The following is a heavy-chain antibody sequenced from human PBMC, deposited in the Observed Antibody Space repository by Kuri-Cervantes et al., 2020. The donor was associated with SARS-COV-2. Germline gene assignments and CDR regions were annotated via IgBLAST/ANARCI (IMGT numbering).Heavy chain of an antibody. J-gene: IGHJ6*02. V-gene: IGHV1-69*04. D-gene: IGHD5-12*01. CDR1: GGTFSSYA. CDR3: ASEGLDIVATDDPYYYYGMDV. Sequence: SVKVSCKASGGTFSSYAFSWVRQAPGLGLEWMGRIIPIIGVTNYAQKFQGRVTITRDTSASTAYMELSSLRSEDTAVYYCASEGLDIVATDDPYYYYGMDVWGQGTTVTVSS. CDR2: IIPIIGVT.